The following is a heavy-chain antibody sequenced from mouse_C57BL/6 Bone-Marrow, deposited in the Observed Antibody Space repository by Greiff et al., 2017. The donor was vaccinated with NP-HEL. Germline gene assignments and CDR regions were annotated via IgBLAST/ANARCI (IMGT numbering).Heavy chain of an antibody. CDR2: IFPGRGST. V-gene: IGHV1-56*01. D-gene: IGHD1-2*01. CDR1: GYTFTSHC. J-gene: IGHJ2*01. CDR3: HYDGPVFDY. Sequence: VQLQESGPELVRPGASVKLSCKAPGYTFTSHCMQWVRQRPGQGLEWIAEIFPGRGSTYYTDKFKGRATLTVDKSYNTAYMQLSSLTSEDSAVYFCHYDGPVFDYWGQGTTLTVSS.